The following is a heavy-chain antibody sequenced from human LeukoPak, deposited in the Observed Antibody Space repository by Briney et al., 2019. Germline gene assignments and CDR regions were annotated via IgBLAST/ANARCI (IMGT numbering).Heavy chain of an antibody. J-gene: IGHJ3*02. CDR3: AKESWSTDSGKGAFDI. D-gene: IGHD3-10*01. CDR2: ISYDATNK. CDR1: GFTFSSYG. Sequence: PGRSLGLSCAASGFTFSSYGIHWVRQAPGKGLEWVAFISYDATNKYFTDSVKGRFTISRDNSKKTLYLQMNSLRPEDTAVYYCAKESWSTDSGKGAFDIWGQGTMVTVSS. V-gene: IGHV3-30*18.